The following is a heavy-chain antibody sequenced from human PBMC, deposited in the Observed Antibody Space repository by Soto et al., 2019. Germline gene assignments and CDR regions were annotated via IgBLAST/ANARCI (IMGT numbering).Heavy chain of an antibody. J-gene: IGHJ4*02. D-gene: IGHD3-22*01. CDR3: ARDGSPYYYDSSGYYLTPY. CDR2: IIPIFGTA. V-gene: IGHV1-69*01. Sequence: QVQLVQSGAEVKKPGSSVKVSCKASGGTFSSYAISWVRQAPGQGLEWMGGIIPIFGTANYAQKFQGRVKTTADESTSTAYMELSSLRSEDTAVYYCARDGSPYYYDSSGYYLTPYWGQGTLVTVSS. CDR1: GGTFSSYA.